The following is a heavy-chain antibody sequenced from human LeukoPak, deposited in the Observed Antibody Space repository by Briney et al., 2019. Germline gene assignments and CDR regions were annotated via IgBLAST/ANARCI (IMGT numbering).Heavy chain of an antibody. V-gene: IGHV3-48*04. J-gene: IGHJ4*02. CDR2: ISSSSSTI. CDR3: ARDPSIAARAGSFDY. D-gene: IGHD6-6*01. Sequence: GGSLRLSCAASGFTFSSYSMNWVRQAPGKGLEWVSYISSSSSTIYYADSVKGRFTVSRDNAKNSLYLQMNSLRAEDTAVYYCARDPSIAARAGSFDYWGQGTLSPSPQ. CDR1: GFTFSSYS.